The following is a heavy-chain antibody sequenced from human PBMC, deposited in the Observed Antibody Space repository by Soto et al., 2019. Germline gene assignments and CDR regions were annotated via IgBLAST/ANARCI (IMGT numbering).Heavy chain of an antibody. J-gene: IGHJ6*02. CDR3: AKNVGKQIWIGWAYGMDV. CDR2: IWYDGSQR. Sequence: QVQLVESGGGVVQPGRSLTLSCAASGFTFSDYGMHWVRQTPGKGLEWVAMIWYDGSQRYYADSVKGRFTISRANSRNTLYLEMNSLSAEDTAVYSCAKNVGKQIWIGWAYGMDVWGQGTTVTVSS. V-gene: IGHV3-33*06. D-gene: IGHD3-3*01. CDR1: GFTFSDYG.